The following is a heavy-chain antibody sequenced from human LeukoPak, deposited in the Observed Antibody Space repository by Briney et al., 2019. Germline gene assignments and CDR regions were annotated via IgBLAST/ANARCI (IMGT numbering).Heavy chain of an antibody. V-gene: IGHV4-30-2*01. D-gene: IGHD6-13*01. Sequence: PSETLSLTCTVSGASISSGGYYWSWIRQPPGKGLEWIGYIYHSGSTYYNPSLKSRVTISVDRSKNHFSLNLSYVTAADTAVYYCAREEGGAAGKGFDYWGQGTPVTVSS. CDR2: IYHSGST. CDR1: GASISSGGYY. CDR3: AREEGGAAGKGFDY. J-gene: IGHJ4*02.